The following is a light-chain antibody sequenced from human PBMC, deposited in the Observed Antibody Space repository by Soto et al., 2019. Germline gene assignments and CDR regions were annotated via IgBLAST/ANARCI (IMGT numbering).Light chain of an antibody. CDR2: GAS. CDR3: QQLTNFRFT. J-gene: IGKJ2*01. V-gene: IGKV1-9*01. Sequence: IPLTQSLSSLSASVGDRVTITCRASQGINKILAWYQQRPGKAPQLLVYGASTLQSGVPSRFSGSGSGTDFTLTISSLQPEDFATYYCQQLTNFRFTFGQGTKLDIK. CDR1: QGINKI.